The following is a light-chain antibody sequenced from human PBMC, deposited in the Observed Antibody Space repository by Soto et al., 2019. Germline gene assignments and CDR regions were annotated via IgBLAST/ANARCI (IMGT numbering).Light chain of an antibody. CDR3: QQYYSTPLT. Sequence: DIVMTQSPDSLAVSLGERATINCKSSQSVLYSSNNKNYLAWYQQKPGQPPKLLIYWASTRESGVPDRFSGSGSGTDFTLTTSSLQAEDVAVYYCQQYYSTPLTCGGGTKVHI. V-gene: IGKV4-1*01. J-gene: IGKJ4*01. CDR1: QSVLYSSNNKNY. CDR2: WAS.